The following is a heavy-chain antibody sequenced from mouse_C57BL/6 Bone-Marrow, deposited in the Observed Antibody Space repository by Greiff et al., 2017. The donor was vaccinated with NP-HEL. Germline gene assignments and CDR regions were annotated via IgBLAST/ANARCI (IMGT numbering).Heavy chain of an antibody. V-gene: IGHV1-15*01. CDR2: IDPETGGT. Sequence: VQLQQPGAELVRPGSSVKLSCKASGYTFTDYEMHWVKQTPVHGLEWIGAIDPETGGTAYNQKFKGKAILTADKSSSTAYMELRSLTSEDSAVYYCTREGYDGYYVYFDYWGQGTTLTVSS. CDR1: GYTFTDYE. J-gene: IGHJ2*01. CDR3: TREGYDGYYVYFDY. D-gene: IGHD2-3*01.